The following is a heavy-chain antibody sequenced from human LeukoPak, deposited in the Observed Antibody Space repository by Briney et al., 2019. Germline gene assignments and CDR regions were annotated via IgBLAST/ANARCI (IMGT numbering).Heavy chain of an antibody. J-gene: IGHJ4*02. CDR1: GFTFDDYG. V-gene: IGHV3-20*04. CDR3: VRGTLKAAATDFDY. Sequence: GGSLRLSCAASGFTFDDYGMSWVRQAPGKGLEWVSGINWNCGSTGYADSVKGRFTISRDNAKNSLYLQMNSLRAEDTALYYCVRGTLKAAATDFDYWGQGTLVTDSS. D-gene: IGHD6-13*01. CDR2: INWNCGST.